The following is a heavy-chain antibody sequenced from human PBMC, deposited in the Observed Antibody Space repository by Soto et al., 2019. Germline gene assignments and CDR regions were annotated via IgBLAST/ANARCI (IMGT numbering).Heavy chain of an antibody. CDR1: GYTFTSYD. CDR2: MNPNSGNT. J-gene: IGHJ4*01. D-gene: IGHD6-6*01. Sequence: GASVKVSCKASGYTFTSYDISWVRQATGQGLEWMGWMNPNSGNTGYAQKFQERVTITRDMSTSTAYMELSSLRSEDTAVYYCAAMARPPNYFDYWGQGTLVTVSS. V-gene: IGHV1-8*01. CDR3: AAMARPPNYFDY.